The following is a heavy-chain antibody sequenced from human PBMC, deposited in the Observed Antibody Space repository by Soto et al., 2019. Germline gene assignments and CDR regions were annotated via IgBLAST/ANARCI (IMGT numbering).Heavy chain of an antibody. J-gene: IGHJ5*02. Sequence: PGGSLRLSCAASGFTFSSYAMSWFRQAPGKGLEWVSAISGSGGSTYYADSVKGRFTISRDNSKNTLYLQMNSLRAEDTAVYYCAKDLVRGYQYNWFDPWGQGTLVTVSS. D-gene: IGHD3-16*02. V-gene: IGHV3-23*01. CDR2: ISGSGGST. CDR3: AKDLVRGYQYNWFDP. CDR1: GFTFSSYA.